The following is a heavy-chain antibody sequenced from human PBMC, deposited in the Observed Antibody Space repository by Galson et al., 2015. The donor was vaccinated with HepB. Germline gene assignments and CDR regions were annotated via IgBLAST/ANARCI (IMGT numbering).Heavy chain of an antibody. D-gene: IGHD6-13*01. J-gene: IGHJ5*02. CDR3: ARAPGRSSSSWCGS. CDR2: LSNDGSNK. Sequence: SLRLSCAASGFTFSSYAMHWVRQAPGMGLEWVAVLSNDGSNKYYADSVKARFTISRDNSKNTLYLQMNSLRAEDTAVYYCARAPGRSSSSWCGSWGRGTLVTVSS. CDR1: GFTFSSYA. V-gene: IGHV3-30*04.